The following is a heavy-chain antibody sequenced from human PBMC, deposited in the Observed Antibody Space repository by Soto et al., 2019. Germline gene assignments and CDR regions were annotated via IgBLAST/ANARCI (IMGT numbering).Heavy chain of an antibody. Sequence: PSETLSLTCTVSGASISGFYWSWIRKSAGKGLEWIGRIYATGTTDYNPSLKSRVMMSVDTSKKQFSLKLRSVTAADTAVYYCVRDGTRTLRDWFDPWGQGISVTVSS. CDR2: IYATGTT. V-gene: IGHV4-4*07. CDR1: GASISGFY. J-gene: IGHJ5*02. D-gene: IGHD1-1*01. CDR3: VRDGTRTLRDWFDP.